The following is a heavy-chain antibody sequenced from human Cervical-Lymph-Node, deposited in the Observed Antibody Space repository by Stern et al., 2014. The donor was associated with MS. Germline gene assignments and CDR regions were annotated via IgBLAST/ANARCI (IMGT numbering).Heavy chain of an antibody. V-gene: IGHV1-69*01. CDR1: GGFFSSYA. CDR2: IVPCLNRT. D-gene: IGHD2-21*02. J-gene: IGHJ4*02. Sequence: QVQLVQSGAEVKKPGSSVKVSCKASGGFFSSYAISWVRQAPGIGLEWMGGIVPCLNRTKYARFFQGRVTITADDSTATTYMELTTLTSEDTAIYYCARGCGGDCSLDYWGQGTLITVSS. CDR3: ARGCGGDCSLDY.